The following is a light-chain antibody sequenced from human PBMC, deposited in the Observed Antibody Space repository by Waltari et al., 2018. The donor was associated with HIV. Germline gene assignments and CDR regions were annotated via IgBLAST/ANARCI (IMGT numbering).Light chain of an antibody. Sequence: QSVLTQPPSASGTPGPRVTISCSGSSTNIGSTYVHWYQQVPGTAPKLLIYRNNQRPSGVPDRFSGSKSGTSASLAISGLRSEDEADYYCAAWDDSLSAFYVFGTGTKVTVL. CDR3: AAWDDSLSAFYV. J-gene: IGLJ1*01. CDR1: STNIGSTY. CDR2: RNN. V-gene: IGLV1-47*01.